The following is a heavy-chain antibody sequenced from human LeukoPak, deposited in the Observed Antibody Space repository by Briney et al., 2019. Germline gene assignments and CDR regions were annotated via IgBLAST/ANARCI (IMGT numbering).Heavy chain of an antibody. CDR2: VRNDASDT. D-gene: IGHD3-3*01. CDR3: AKDFCSDISCSSRGIDY. CDR1: GLTFTSHG. Sequence: GGSLRLSCTTSGLTFTSHGFHWLRQVVGKRLEWVAFVRNDASDTYHANSVKGRFTASKDNSKSTLYLQMNSLRAEDTAIYYCAKDFCSDISCSSRGIDYWGQGTLVTVSS. J-gene: IGHJ4*02. V-gene: IGHV3-30*02.